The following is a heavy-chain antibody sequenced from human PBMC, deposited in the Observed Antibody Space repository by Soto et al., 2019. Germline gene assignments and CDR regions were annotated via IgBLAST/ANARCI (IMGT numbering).Heavy chain of an antibody. D-gene: IGHD1-26*01. V-gene: IGHV1-8*01. CDR1: GYAFNNYD. CDR2: VNPKSANT. Sequence: QVQLVQSGAEVKEPGASVKVSCKASGYAFNNYDINWVRQAPGQGLEWMGWVNPKSANTGYAPNFQGTVTMTRDLSIPIAYMELTGLTSEETAVYYCAREPVGKVYLDVWGKGTTVIVSS. CDR3: AREPVGKVYLDV. J-gene: IGHJ6*04.